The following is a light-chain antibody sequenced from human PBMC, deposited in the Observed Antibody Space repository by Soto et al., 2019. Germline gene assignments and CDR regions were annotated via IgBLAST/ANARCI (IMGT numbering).Light chain of an antibody. J-gene: IGLJ1*01. CDR1: SSDVGGYNY. Sequence: QSVLTQPASVSGSPGQSITISCTGTSSDVGGYNYVSWYQQHPGKAPKLMIYDVSNRPSGVSNRFSGSKSGNTASLTIPGLQAEDEADYSCSSYTSSSYAFGTGSMVTV. CDR2: DVS. V-gene: IGLV2-14*01. CDR3: SSYTSSSYA.